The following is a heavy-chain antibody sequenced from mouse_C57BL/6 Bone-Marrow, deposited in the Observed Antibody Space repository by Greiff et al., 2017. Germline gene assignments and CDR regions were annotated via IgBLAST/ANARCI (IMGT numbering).Heavy chain of an antibody. V-gene: IGHV3-6*01. CDR3: ASLRLRLAY. CDR1: GYSITSGYY. D-gene: IGHD2-2*01. J-gene: IGHJ3*01. CDR2: ISYDGSN. Sequence: VQLKESGPGLVKPSQSLSLTCSVTGYSITSGYYWNWIRQFPGSKLEWMGYISYDGSNNYNPSLKNRISITRDTSKNQFFLKLNSVTTEDTATYYCASLRLRLAYWGQGTLVTVSA.